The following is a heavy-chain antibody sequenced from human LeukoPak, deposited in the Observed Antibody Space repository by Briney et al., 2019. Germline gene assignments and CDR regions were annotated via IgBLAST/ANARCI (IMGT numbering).Heavy chain of an antibody. CDR2: ISAYNGNT. V-gene: IGHV1-18*01. Sequence: ASVKVSCKASGNTFNSYGLNWVRQAPGQGLEWMGWISAYNGNTNYAQKLQGRVTMTTDTSTSTAYMELRSLRSDDTAVYYCARGHYGDYGDYWGQGTLVTVSS. CDR3: ARGHYGDYGDY. J-gene: IGHJ4*02. CDR1: GNTFNSYG. D-gene: IGHD4-17*01.